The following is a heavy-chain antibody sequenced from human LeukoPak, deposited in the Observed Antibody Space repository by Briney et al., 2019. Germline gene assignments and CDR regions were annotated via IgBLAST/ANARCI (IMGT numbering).Heavy chain of an antibody. Sequence: GGSLRLSCAASGFTFSTYGMHWVRQAPGKGLEWVALTWYDGSNKHYADSVKGRFTISRDNSKNTLYPEMNSLRVEDTAVYYCARDRGYSYAHPLDYWGQGTLVTVSS. CDR2: TWYDGSNK. CDR1: GFTFSTYG. J-gene: IGHJ4*02. V-gene: IGHV3-33*01. D-gene: IGHD5-18*01. CDR3: ARDRGYSYAHPLDY.